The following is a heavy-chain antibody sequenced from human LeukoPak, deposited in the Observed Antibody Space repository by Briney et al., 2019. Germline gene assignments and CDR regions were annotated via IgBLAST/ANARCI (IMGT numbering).Heavy chain of an antibody. Sequence: SETLSLTCTVSGGSMSSYYWSWIRQPPGKGLEWIGYSYYSGSTYYNPSLKSRVTISVDTSKNQFSLKLSSVTAADTAVYYCARGPTVTGDAFDIWGQGTMVTVSS. V-gene: IGHV4-59*01. J-gene: IGHJ3*02. D-gene: IGHD4-17*01. CDR1: GGSMSSYY. CDR3: ARGPTVTGDAFDI. CDR2: SYYSGST.